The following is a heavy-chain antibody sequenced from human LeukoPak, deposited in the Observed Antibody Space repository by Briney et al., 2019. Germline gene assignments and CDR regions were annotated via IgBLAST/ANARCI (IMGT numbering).Heavy chain of an antibody. CDR1: GFTFSSYA. Sequence: PGGSLRLSCAASGFTFSSYAMSWVRQAPGKGLEWVSAISGSGGSTYYADSVKGRFTISRDNSKNTLHLQMNSLRAEDTAVYYCANEGFYGSGSYYRADIFDYWGQGTLVTVSS. D-gene: IGHD3-10*01. J-gene: IGHJ4*02. CDR2: ISGSGGST. V-gene: IGHV3-23*01. CDR3: ANEGFYGSGSYYRADIFDY.